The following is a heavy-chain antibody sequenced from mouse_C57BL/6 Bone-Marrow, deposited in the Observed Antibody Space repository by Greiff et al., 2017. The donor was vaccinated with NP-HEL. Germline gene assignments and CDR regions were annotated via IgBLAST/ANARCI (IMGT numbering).Heavy chain of an antibody. CDR2: ISYDGSN. Sequence: VQLKESGPGLVKPSQSLSLTCSVTGYSITSGYYWNWIRQFPGNKLEWMGYISYDGSNNYNPSLKNRISITRDTSKNQFFLKLNSVTTEDTATYYCARGEGLYYSNYSWFAYWGQGTLVTVSA. J-gene: IGHJ3*01. CDR1: GYSITSGYY. CDR3: ARGEGLYYSNYSWFAY. V-gene: IGHV3-6*01. D-gene: IGHD2-5*01.